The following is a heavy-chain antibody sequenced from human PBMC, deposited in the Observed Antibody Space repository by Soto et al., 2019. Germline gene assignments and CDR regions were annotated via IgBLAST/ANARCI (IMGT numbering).Heavy chain of an antibody. Sequence: QVPLVQSGAEVEKPGASVKVSCKASGYTFTSYAMHWLRQAPGQRLEWMGWINGGNGNTKYSQKFQGRVTITRDTSASTAYMELSSLRSEDTAVYYCARGLFGMVRGVPSYNWFDPWGQGTPVTVTS. CDR1: GYTFTSYA. J-gene: IGHJ5*02. V-gene: IGHV1-3*01. CDR3: ARGLFGMVRGVPSYNWFDP. CDR2: INGGNGNT. D-gene: IGHD3-10*01.